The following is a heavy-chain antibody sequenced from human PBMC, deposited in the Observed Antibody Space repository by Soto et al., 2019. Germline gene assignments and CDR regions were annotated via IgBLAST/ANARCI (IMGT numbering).Heavy chain of an antibody. CDR3: ARHNRIYDILTGHRMIGRDV. CDR2: IYYSGST. V-gene: IGHV4-39*01. J-gene: IGHJ6*02. CDR1: GGSISSSSYY. D-gene: IGHD3-9*01. Sequence: PSETLSLTCTVSGGSISSSSYYWGWIRQPPGKGLEWIGSIYYSGSTYYNPSLKSRVTISVDTSKNQFSLKLSSVTAADTAVYYCARHNRIYDILTGHRMIGRDVWGQGTTVTVS.